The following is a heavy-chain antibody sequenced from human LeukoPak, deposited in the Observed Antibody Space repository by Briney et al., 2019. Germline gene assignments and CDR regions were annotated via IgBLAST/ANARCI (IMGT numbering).Heavy chain of an antibody. J-gene: IGHJ3*02. D-gene: IGHD1-1*01. CDR2: IYYSGST. CDR1: GGSISSSSYY. CDR3: AGRGENVAFDI. Sequence: SETLSLTCTVSGGSISSSSYYWGWIRQPPGKGLEWIGSIYYSGSTYYNPSLKSRVTISVDTSKNQFSLKLSSVTAADTAVYYCAGRGENVAFDIWGQGTIVTVSS. V-gene: IGHV4-39*07.